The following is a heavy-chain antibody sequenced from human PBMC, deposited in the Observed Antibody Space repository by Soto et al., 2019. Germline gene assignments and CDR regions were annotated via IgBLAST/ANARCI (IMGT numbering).Heavy chain of an antibody. CDR1: GGTFSSYA. Sequence: GASVKVSCKAPGGTFSSYAISWVRQAPGQGLEWMGGIIPIFGTANYAQKFQGRVTITADESTSTAYMELSSLRSEDTAVYYCARDPDIAVAGLYYYYGMDVWGQGTTVTVSS. CDR2: IIPIFGTA. D-gene: IGHD6-19*01. J-gene: IGHJ6*02. V-gene: IGHV1-69*13. CDR3: ARDPDIAVAGLYYYYGMDV.